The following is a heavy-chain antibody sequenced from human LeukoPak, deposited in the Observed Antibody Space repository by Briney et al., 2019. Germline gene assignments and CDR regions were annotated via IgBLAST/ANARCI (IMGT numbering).Heavy chain of an antibody. CDR2: ISAYNGNT. CDR3: ARDHGITMVRGPFDP. Sequence: ASVKVSCKASGYTFTSYDINWVRQATGQGLEWMGWISAYNGNTNYAQKLQGRVTMTTDTSTSTAYMELRSLRSDDTAVYYCARDHGITMVRGPFDPWGQGTLVTVSS. V-gene: IGHV1-18*01. D-gene: IGHD3-10*01. J-gene: IGHJ5*02. CDR1: GYTFTSYD.